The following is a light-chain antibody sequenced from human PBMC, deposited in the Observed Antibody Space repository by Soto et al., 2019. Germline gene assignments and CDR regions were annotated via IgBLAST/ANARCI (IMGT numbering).Light chain of an antibody. V-gene: IGKV1-39*01. CDR3: QQSYSTPLT. CDR2: AAS. Sequence: DLQRTESPSTLAAYLGDRVTITGRASQCIRNDLGWYQQKPGKAPKLLIYAASSLQSGVPSRFSGSGSGTDFTLTISSLQPEDFATYYCQQSYSTPLTFGPGTKVDIK. J-gene: IGKJ3*01. CDR1: QCIRND.